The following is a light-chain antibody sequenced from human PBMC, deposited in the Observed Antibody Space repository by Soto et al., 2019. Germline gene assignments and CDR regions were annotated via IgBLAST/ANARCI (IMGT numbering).Light chain of an antibody. J-gene: IGKJ4*01. V-gene: IGKV1-5*03. CDR1: QSISNW. CDR2: KAS. Sequence: DIQMTQSPSTLSASVGDRVTITCRASQSISNWLAWDQQKPGKAPKLLIYKASSLDSGVPSRFSGSASGTEFTLTIRSLQPDDFATYYCQTYNSISLLTFGGGTKVEI. CDR3: QTYNSISLLT.